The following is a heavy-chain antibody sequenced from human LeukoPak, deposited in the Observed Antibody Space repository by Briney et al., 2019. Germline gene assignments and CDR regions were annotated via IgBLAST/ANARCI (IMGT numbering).Heavy chain of an antibody. Sequence: PGGSLRLSCAASGFTFSDYVMAWVRQAPGKGLEWVSAVSVSGSSTYYADSVKGRFTISRDNSKNTLYLQMNSLRAEDTAVYYCAKVHNWGSEYYFDYWGQGTLVTVSS. J-gene: IGHJ4*02. CDR3: AKVHNWGSEYYFDY. V-gene: IGHV3-23*01. CDR1: GFTFSDYV. CDR2: VSVSGSST. D-gene: IGHD7-27*01.